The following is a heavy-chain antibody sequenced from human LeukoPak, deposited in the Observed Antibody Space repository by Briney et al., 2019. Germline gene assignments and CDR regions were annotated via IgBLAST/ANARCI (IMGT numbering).Heavy chain of an antibody. D-gene: IGHD6-19*01. Sequence: GSLRPSCAASGFPFRSYAMHWVRQAPGKGLEYVSAITLDGISTYYANSVKGRFTISRDNSKNTLYLQMGSLRAEDMAVYYCARVAVPGTYDYWGQGTLVTVSS. V-gene: IGHV3-64*01. CDR2: ITLDGIST. CDR1: GFPFRSYA. CDR3: ARVAVPGTYDY. J-gene: IGHJ4*02.